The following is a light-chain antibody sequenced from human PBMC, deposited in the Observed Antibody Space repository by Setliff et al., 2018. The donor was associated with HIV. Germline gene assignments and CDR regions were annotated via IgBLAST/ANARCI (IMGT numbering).Light chain of an antibody. V-gene: IGLV2-14*01. Sequence: QSVLTQPASVSGSPGQSITISCTGTSRDVGGYNYVSWYQQHPGKAPKLIIYEVRNRPSGVANRFSCSKSGNTASLTISGLQAEDEADYDCSSYAITNTLPFGTGTKVTVL. J-gene: IGLJ1*01. CDR3: SSYAITNTLP. CDR1: SRDVGGYNY. CDR2: EVR.